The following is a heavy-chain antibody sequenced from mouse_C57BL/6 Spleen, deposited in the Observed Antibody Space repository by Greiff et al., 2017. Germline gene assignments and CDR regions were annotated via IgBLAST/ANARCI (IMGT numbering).Heavy chain of an antibody. CDR3: TRSSYYDFDY. J-gene: IGHJ2*01. CDR2: IDPETGGT. CDR1: GYTFTDYE. D-gene: IGHD2-4*01. V-gene: IGHV1-15*01. Sequence: QVQLQQSGAELVRPGASVTLSCKASGYTFTDYEMHWVKQTPVHGLEWIGAIDPETGGTAYNQKFKGKAILTADKSSSTAYMELRSLTSEDSAVYYCTRSSYYDFDYWGQGTTLTVSS.